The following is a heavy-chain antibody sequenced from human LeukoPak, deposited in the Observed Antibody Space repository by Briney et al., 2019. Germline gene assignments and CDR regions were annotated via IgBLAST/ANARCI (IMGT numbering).Heavy chain of an antibody. V-gene: IGHV1-69*05. CDR1: GGTFSSYA. CDR3: ARVSEAAGRGGTDYHYYMDV. D-gene: IGHD6-13*01. J-gene: IGHJ6*03. Sequence: SVKVSCKASGGTFSSYAISWVRQAPGQGLEWMGGIIPIFGTANYAQKFQGRVTITTDESTSTAYMELSSLRSEDTAVYYCARVSEAAGRGGTDYHYYMDVWGKGTTVTVSS. CDR2: IIPIFGTA.